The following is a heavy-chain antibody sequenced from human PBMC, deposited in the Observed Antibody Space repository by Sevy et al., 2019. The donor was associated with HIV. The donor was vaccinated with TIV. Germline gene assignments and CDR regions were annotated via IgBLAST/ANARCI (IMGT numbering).Heavy chain of an antibody. V-gene: IGHV3-13*05. J-gene: IGHJ4*01. CDR2: IGTAGDP. Sequence: GGSLRLSCAASGFTFSSYDMHWVRQATGKGLEWVSAIGTAGDPYYPGSVKGRFTISRENAKNSLYLQMNSLRAGDTAVYYCARGGWGSHLGLYYFDYWGHGTLVTVSS. D-gene: IGHD7-27*01. CDR3: ARGGWGSHLGLYYFDY. CDR1: GFTFSSYD.